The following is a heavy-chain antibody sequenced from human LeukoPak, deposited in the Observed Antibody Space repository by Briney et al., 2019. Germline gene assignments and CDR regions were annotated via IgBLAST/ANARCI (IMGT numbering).Heavy chain of an antibody. CDR3: ATIHDYGAFDY. D-gene: IGHD4-17*01. CDR1: GFTFSNAW. V-gene: IGHV3-53*01. J-gene: IGHJ4*02. Sequence: GGSLRLSCAASGFTFSNAWMSWVRQAPGKGLEWVSLIYSGGDTYYAETVKGRFTISRDNSKNTLYLQMNSLRADDTAVYYCATIHDYGAFDYWGQGTLVTVSS. CDR2: IYSGGDT.